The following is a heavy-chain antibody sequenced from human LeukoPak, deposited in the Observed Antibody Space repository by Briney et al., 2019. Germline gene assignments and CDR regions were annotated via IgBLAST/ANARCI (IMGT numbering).Heavy chain of an antibody. CDR2: IKQDGSEK. CDR1: GFTFSSYA. Sequence: GGSLRLSCAASGFTFSSYAMSWVRQAPGKGLEWVANIKQDGSEKYYVDSVKGRFTISRDNAKNSLYLQMSSLRAEDTAVYYCARESIAARSTAFDIWGQGTMVTVSS. CDR3: ARESIAARSTAFDI. J-gene: IGHJ3*02. V-gene: IGHV3-7*01. D-gene: IGHD6-6*01.